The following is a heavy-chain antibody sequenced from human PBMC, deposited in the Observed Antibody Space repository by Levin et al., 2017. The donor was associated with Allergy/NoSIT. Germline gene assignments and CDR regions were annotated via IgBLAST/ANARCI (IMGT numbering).Heavy chain of an antibody. D-gene: IGHD3-16*01. Sequence: GESLKISCAVSGFTFSTFAMYWVRQAPGKGLEWVAVISNDEDYKYYADSVKGRFTISRDNSHNTVYLQMNSLRPEDTAVYYCAKGLWGPGVYYHFGMDVWGQGTTVTVSS. V-gene: IGHV3-30*18. CDR3: AKGLWGPGVYYHFGMDV. J-gene: IGHJ6*02. CDR1: GFTFSTFA. CDR2: ISNDEDYK.